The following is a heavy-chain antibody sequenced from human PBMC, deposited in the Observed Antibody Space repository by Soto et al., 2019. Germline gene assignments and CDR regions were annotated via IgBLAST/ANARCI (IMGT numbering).Heavy chain of an antibody. V-gene: IGHV3-64*01. J-gene: IGHJ6*03. CDR2: ISSNGIGT. D-gene: IGHD6-6*01. Sequence: EVQLVESGGGLAQPGGSLRLSCAASGFTFSSDAMDWVRPAPGKGLEYVSGISSNGIGTYYASSVKGRFTISRDNSRDTVYLQMDSLRPEDMAVYYCARRARADYYYMDVWCKGTTVTVS. CDR3: ARRARADYYYMDV. CDR1: GFTFSSDA.